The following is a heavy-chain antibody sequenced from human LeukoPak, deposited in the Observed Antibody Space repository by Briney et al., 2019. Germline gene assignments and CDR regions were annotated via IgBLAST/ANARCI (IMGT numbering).Heavy chain of an antibody. D-gene: IGHD6-25*01. J-gene: IGHJ3*02. CDR3: ARCPYSSGDWDSERPDAFDI. CDR1: GYTFTSYD. V-gene: IGHV1-2*02. CDR2: INPNSGGT. Sequence: ASVKVSCKASGYTFTSYDINWVRQATGQGLEWMGWINPNSGGTNYAQKFQGRVTMTRDTSISTAYMELSRLRSDDTAVYYCARCPYSSGDWDSERPDAFDIWGQGTMVTVSS.